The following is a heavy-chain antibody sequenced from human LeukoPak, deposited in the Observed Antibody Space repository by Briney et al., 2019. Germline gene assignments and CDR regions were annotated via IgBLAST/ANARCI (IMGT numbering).Heavy chain of an antibody. V-gene: IGHV4-61*02. J-gene: IGHJ4*02. CDR2: IYSSGST. Sequence: SQTLSLTCTVSGGSISSDNYYWSWIRQPAGKGLEWIGRIYSSGSTSYNPSLKSRVTISVDTSKNQFSLKLSSVTAADTAVYYCAREGGYSYGYSQTQFDYWGQGTLVTVSS. D-gene: IGHD5-18*01. CDR3: AREGGYSYGYSQTQFDY. CDR1: GGSISSDNYY.